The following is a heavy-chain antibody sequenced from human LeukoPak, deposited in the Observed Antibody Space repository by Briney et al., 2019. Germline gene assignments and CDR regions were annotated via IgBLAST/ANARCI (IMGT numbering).Heavy chain of an antibody. Sequence: GGSLRLSCAASGFTFSGSAMHWVRQASGKGLEWLGRIRSKADSYTTAYAASVKGRFIVSRDDSKNTAYLQMNSLKTEDTAVYYCRAAADLNDYWGQGTLVTVSS. CDR2: IRSKADSYTT. V-gene: IGHV3-73*01. D-gene: IGHD6-13*01. J-gene: IGHJ4*02. CDR3: RAAADLNDY. CDR1: GFTFSGSA.